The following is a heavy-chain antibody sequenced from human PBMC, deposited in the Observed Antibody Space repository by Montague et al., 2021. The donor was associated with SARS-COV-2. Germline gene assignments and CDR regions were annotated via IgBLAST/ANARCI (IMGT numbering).Heavy chain of an antibody. CDR2: IFYRGIT. CDR1: GGSINNSY. Sequence: TLSLTCTVSGGSINNSYWSWIRQPPGKGLEWIGYIFYRGITNYNPSLETRVIKSVDPAKNQFSLKISSVTAADTAVYYCAGEDRWNWFDPWGQGTLVIVSS. D-gene: IGHD5-24*01. J-gene: IGHJ5*02. CDR3: AGEDRWNWFDP. V-gene: IGHV4-59*12.